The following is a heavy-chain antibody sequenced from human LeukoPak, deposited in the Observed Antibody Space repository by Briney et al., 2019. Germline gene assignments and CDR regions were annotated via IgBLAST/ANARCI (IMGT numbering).Heavy chain of an antibody. CDR3: ATAENYDFWSGYYY. CDR2: ISYDESNK. J-gene: IGHJ4*02. CDR1: GFTFSSYA. V-gene: IGHV3-30-3*01. D-gene: IGHD3-3*01. Sequence: GGSLRLSCAASGFTFSSYAMHWVRQAPGKGLEWVAVISYDESNKYYADSVKGRFTISRDNSKNTLYLQMNSLRAEDTAVYYCATAENYDFWSGYYYWGQGTLVTVSS.